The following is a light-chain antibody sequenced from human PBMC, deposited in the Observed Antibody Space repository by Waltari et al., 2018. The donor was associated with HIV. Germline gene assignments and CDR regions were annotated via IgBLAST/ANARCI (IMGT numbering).Light chain of an antibody. Sequence: QSALTPPRPMSGSPGQSVTISCTGTSSDVGGYNYASWYQQHPGKAPKLIIFDVNKRPSGVPDRFSGSKSGNTASLTISGLQAEDEADYYCCSYADIYTWVFGGGTKLTVL. V-gene: IGLV2-11*01. CDR3: CSYADIYTWV. CDR2: DVN. J-gene: IGLJ3*02. CDR1: SSDVGGYNY.